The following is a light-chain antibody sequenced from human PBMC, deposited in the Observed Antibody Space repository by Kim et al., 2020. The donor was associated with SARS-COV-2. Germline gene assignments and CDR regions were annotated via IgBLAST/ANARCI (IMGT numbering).Light chain of an antibody. J-gene: IGKJ1*01. Sequence: SPGESATLSCRASQSVRSNLAWYQQKPGQAPRLLIYYASTRATGIPARCSGSGSGTEFTLTISSLRSEDFAVYYCQQYDNWPPLTFGQGTKVEIK. CDR1: QSVRSN. CDR3: QQYDNWPPLT. V-gene: IGKV3-15*01. CDR2: YAS.